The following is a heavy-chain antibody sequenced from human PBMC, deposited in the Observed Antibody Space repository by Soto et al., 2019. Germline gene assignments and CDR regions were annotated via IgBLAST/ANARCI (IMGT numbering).Heavy chain of an antibody. D-gene: IGHD3-22*01. J-gene: IGHJ4*02. CDR2: IIPIFGTA. CDR1: GGTFSSYA. V-gene: IGHV1-69*13. CDR3: ARVPYYYDSSGPYYFDY. Sequence: GVSVKVSCKASGGTFSSYAISWVRPPPGQGLEWMGGIIPIFGTANYAQKFQGRVTITADESTSTAYMELSSLRSEDTAVYYCARVPYYYDSSGPYYFDYWGEGTLVTVSS.